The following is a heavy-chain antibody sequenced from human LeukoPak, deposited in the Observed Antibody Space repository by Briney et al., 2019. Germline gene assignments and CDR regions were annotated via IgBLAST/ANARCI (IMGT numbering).Heavy chain of an antibody. CDR1: GGSFSGYY. D-gene: IGHD6-13*01. CDR3: ARGERYSSSWYNY. J-gene: IGHJ4*02. CDR2: INHSGST. V-gene: IGHV4-34*01. Sequence: SETLSLTCAVYGGSFSGYYWSWIRQPPGKGLEWIGEINHSGSTNYNPSLKSRVTISVDTSKNQFSLKLSSVTAADTAVYYCARGERYSSSWYNYWGQGTLVTVSP.